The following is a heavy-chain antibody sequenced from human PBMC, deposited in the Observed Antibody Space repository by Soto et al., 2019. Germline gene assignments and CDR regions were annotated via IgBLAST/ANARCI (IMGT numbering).Heavy chain of an antibody. CDR1: GFTFSGSA. CDR3: TTSSLIAAAGN. D-gene: IGHD6-13*01. CDR2: IRSKANSYAT. Sequence: PGGSLRLSCAASGFTFSGSAMHWVRQASGKGLEWVGRIRSKANSYATAYAASVKGRFTISRDDSKNTAYLQMNSLKTEDPAVYYCTTSSLIAAAGNWGQRPLVTVSS. V-gene: IGHV3-73*01. J-gene: IGHJ4*02.